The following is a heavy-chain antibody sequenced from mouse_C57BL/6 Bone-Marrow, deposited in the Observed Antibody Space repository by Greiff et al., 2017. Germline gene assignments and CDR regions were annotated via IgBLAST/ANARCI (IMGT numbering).Heavy chain of an antibody. D-gene: IGHD2-3*01. Sequence: EVKLMESGGGLVKPGGSLKLSCAASGFTFSDYGMHWVRQAPETGLEWVAYISSGSSTIYYADTVKGRFPISRDNAKNPLFLQMTSLRSEDTAMYYCARGWLLDYWGQGTTLTVSS. J-gene: IGHJ2*01. V-gene: IGHV5-17*01. CDR2: ISSGSSTI. CDR1: GFTFSDYG. CDR3: ARGWLLDY.